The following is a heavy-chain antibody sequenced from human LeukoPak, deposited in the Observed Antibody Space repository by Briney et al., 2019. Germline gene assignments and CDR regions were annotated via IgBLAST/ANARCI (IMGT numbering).Heavy chain of an antibody. J-gene: IGHJ5*02. CDR1: GYTFTSYG. CDR2: ISAYNGDT. CDR3: ARVTGSGWYCDH. Sequence: GASVKVSCKASGYTFTSYGIIWVRQAPGQGLEWMGWISAYNGDTKYAQQFQGRVTMTTDTSTTTAYMELRSLRSDDSATYYCARVTGSGWYCDHWGQGTLVTVSS. D-gene: IGHD6-19*01. V-gene: IGHV1-18*01.